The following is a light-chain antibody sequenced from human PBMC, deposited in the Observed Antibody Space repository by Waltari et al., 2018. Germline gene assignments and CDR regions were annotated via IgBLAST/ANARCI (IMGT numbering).Light chain of an antibody. CDR2: AAS. Sequence: AIQMTQSPSSLSVSVGDRVTITCRASQGIRNDLGWYQQKPGKAPTLLIYAASSLHSGVPSRFSGSGSGTYFTLTISSLQPEDFATYYCLQDYNYPWTFGQGTKVEIK. CDR1: QGIRND. J-gene: IGKJ1*01. CDR3: LQDYNYPWT. V-gene: IGKV1-6*01.